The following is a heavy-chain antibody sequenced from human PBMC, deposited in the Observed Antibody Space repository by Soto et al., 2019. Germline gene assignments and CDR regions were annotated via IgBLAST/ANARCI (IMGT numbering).Heavy chain of an antibody. Sequence: EVQLVESGGGLVQSGGSLRLSCAASGFAFSSYWMHWVRQAPGKGLVWVSRIKTDGSSTSYADSVKGRFTISRDNAKNTLYLQMNSLRVEDTAVYYCSTLVVPGVPLSYWGQGTLVTVSS. CDR2: IKTDGSST. J-gene: IGHJ1*01. CDR1: GFAFSSYW. V-gene: IGHV3-74*01. CDR3: STLVVPGVPLSY. D-gene: IGHD2-2*01.